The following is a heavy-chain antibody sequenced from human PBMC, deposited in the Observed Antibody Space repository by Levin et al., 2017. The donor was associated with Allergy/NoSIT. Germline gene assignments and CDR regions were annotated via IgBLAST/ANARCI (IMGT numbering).Heavy chain of an antibody. D-gene: IGHD4-17*01. CDR1: GFTYSSYA. J-gene: IGHJ4*02. V-gene: IGHV3-64*01. Sequence: GESLKISCAASGFTYSSYAMHWVRQAPGKGLEYVSAISGSGGNTYYANSVKGRFTISRDNSKNTLYLQMGSLRAEDMAVYYCARRFGDYSGFDYWGQGTLVTVSS. CDR2: ISGSGGNT. CDR3: ARRFGDYSGFDY.